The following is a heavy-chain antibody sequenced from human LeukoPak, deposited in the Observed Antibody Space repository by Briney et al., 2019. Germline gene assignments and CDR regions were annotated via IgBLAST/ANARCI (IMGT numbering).Heavy chain of an antibody. J-gene: IGHJ4*02. CDR1: GGTFSSYA. D-gene: IGHD3-3*01. CDR2: IIPIFGTA. Sequence: ASVKVSCKASGGTFSSYAISWVRQAPGQGLEWMGGIIPIFGTANYAQKFQGRVTITADESTSTAYMELSSLRSEDTAVYYCARRTIFGVANQETFDYWGQGTLVTVSS. V-gene: IGHV1-69*13. CDR3: ARRTIFGVANQETFDY.